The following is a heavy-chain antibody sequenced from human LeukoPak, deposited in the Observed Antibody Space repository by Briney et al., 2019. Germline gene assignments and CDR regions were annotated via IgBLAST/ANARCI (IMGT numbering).Heavy chain of an antibody. J-gene: IGHJ6*04. V-gene: IGHV3-48*03. Sequence: GGSLRLSCAASGFTFSSYEMNWVRQAPGKGLEWVSYISSSGSTINYADSVKGRFTISRDNAKNSLYLQVNSLRAEDTAVYYCAELGITMFGGVWGKGTTVTVSS. CDR1: GFTFSSYE. CDR2: ISSSGSTI. D-gene: IGHD3-10*02. CDR3: AELGITMFGGV.